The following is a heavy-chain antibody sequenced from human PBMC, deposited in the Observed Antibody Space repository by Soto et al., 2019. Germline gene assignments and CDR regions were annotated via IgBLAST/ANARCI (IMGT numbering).Heavy chain of an antibody. V-gene: IGHV3-21*01. D-gene: IGHD3-10*01. Sequence: EVQLVESGGGLVKPGGSLRLSCAASGFTFSSYSMNRVRQAPGKGLVWVSSISSSGSYIYYADSVKGRFTISRDNAKNSLYLQMNSLRAEDTAVYYCARDGEHRNYYGSGINYYIDVWGKGTTVTVSS. CDR1: GFTFSSYS. J-gene: IGHJ6*03. CDR2: ISSSGSYI. CDR3: ARDGEHRNYYGSGINYYIDV.